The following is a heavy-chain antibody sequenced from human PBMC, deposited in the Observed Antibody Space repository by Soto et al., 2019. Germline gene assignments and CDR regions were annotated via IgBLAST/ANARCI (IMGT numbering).Heavy chain of an antibody. CDR1: GGTFSSYA. CDR2: IIPIFGTA. Sequence: SVKVSCKASGGTFSSYAISWVRQAPGQGLEWMGGIIPIFGTANYAQKFQGRVTITADESTSTAYMELSSLRSEDTAVYYCASVAGYCSSTSCRSYYYYGMDVWGQGTTVTVSS. V-gene: IGHV1-69*13. D-gene: IGHD2-2*01. J-gene: IGHJ6*02. CDR3: ASVAGYCSSTSCRSYYYYGMDV.